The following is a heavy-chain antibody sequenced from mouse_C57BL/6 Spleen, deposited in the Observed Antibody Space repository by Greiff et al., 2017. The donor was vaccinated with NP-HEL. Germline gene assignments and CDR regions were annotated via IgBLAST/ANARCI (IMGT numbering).Heavy chain of an antibody. Sequence: EVKLVESGGGLVKPGGSLKLSCAASGFTFSSYAMSWVRQTPEKRLEWVATISDGGSYTYYPDNVKGRFTISRDNAKNNLYLQMSHLKSEDTAMYYCAREDYGSRPWFAYWGQGTLVTVSA. CDR1: GFTFSSYA. CDR2: ISDGGSYT. V-gene: IGHV5-4*01. J-gene: IGHJ3*01. CDR3: AREDYGSRPWFAY. D-gene: IGHD1-1*01.